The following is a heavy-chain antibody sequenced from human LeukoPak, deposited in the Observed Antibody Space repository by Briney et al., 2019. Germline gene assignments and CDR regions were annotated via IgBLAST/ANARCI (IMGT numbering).Heavy chain of an antibody. J-gene: IGHJ4*02. Sequence: GGSLRLSCAASGFIFRSYAMSWVRQAPGKGLEWVSTISGSGGSTFYADPVKGRFTISRDNSKDTLYLQMNSLRAEDTAVYYCAKTRGPSSTVAGTSYYFDYWGQGTLVTVSS. D-gene: IGHD6-19*01. V-gene: IGHV3-23*01. CDR1: GFIFRSYA. CDR3: AKTRGPSSTVAGTSYYFDY. CDR2: ISGSGGST.